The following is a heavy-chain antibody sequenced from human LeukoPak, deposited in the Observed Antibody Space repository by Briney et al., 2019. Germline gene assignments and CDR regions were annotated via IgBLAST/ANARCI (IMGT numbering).Heavy chain of an antibody. CDR2: TNPNSGGT. D-gene: IGHD2-21*02. V-gene: IGHV1-2*02. J-gene: IGHJ4*02. Sequence: GASVKVSCKASGYTFTGYYMHWVRQAPGQGLEWMGWTNPNSGGTNYAQKFQGRVTITADKSTSTAYMELSSLRSEDTAVYYCARGPIVVVTAANFDYWGQGTLVTVSS. CDR1: GYTFTGYY. CDR3: ARGPIVVVTAANFDY.